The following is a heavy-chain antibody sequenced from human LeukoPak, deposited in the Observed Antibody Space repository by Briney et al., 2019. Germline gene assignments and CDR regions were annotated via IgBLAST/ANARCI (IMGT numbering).Heavy chain of an antibody. J-gene: IGHJ4*02. Sequence: GGSLRLSCAASGFPLSSYWMSWVRQAPGKGLEWVANIKQDGSEKYYVDSVKGRFTISRDNAKNSLYLQMNSLRAEDTAVYYCARDGHYCGYESLTTLPDYWGQGTLVTVSS. V-gene: IGHV3-7*01. CDR2: IKQDGSEK. CDR3: ARDGHYCGYESLTTLPDY. D-gene: IGHD5-12*01. CDR1: GFPLSSYW.